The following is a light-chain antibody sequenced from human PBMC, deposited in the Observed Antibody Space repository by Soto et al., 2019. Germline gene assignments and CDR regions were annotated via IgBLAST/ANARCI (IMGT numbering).Light chain of an antibody. CDR1: QSLTGR. Sequence: DIQMTQSPSTLSASVGDRVTITCRASQSLTGRLAWYQQKPGRPPKLLIYSASILQSGVPSRFSGSESGTDFTLTISSLRPDDFATFYCQQYNFYPYTFGQGTKLDI. CDR3: QQYNFYPYT. J-gene: IGKJ2*01. V-gene: IGKV1-5*01. CDR2: SAS.